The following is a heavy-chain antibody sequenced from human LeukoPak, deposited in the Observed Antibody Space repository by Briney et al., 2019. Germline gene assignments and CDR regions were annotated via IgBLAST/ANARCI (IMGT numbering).Heavy chain of an antibody. V-gene: IGHV4-59*12. D-gene: IGHD6-19*01. J-gene: IGHJ4*02. CDR2: VDHTGST. CDR3: AREVSSGWSLDY. CDR1: DDSITMYY. Sequence: SETLSLTCSVSDDSITMYYWTWIRQPPGKGLEWIGYVDHTGSTNYNPSLKSRVTISVNTSKNQFSLKLSSVTAADTAVYYCAREVSSGWSLDYWGQGTLVTVSS.